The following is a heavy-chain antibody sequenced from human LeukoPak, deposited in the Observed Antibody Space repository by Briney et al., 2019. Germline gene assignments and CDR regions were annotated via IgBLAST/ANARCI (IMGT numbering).Heavy chain of an antibody. CDR2: INHSGGT. V-gene: IGHV4-34*01. D-gene: IGHD2-2*01. CDR1: GVSFSGYY. Sequence: PSETLSLTCAVYGVSFSGYYWSWIRQPPGKGLEWLGEINHSGGTNYNPSLKSRVTISVDTSKNQFSLKLSSVTAADTAVYYCARGRYCSSTSCYGMVDYWGQGTLVTVSS. J-gene: IGHJ4*02. CDR3: ARGRYCSSTSCYGMVDY.